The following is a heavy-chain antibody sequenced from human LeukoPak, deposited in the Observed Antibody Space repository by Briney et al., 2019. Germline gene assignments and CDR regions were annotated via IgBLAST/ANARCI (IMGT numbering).Heavy chain of an antibody. J-gene: IGHJ3*02. D-gene: IGHD5-18*01. CDR3: ARTYSSGVFDI. CDR1: GGSISSYY. CDR2: IYYSGST. V-gene: IGHV4-59*08. Sequence: LETLSLTCTVSGGSISSYYWSWIRQPPGKGLEWIGYIYYSGSTNYNPSLKSRVTISVDTSKNQFSPKLSSVTAADTAVYYCARTYSSGVFDIWGQGTMVTVSS.